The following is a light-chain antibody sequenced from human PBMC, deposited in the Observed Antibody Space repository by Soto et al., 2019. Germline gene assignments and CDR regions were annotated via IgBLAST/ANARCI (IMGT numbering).Light chain of an antibody. J-gene: IGKJ2*01. Sequence: DIVMTQSPDSLAVSLGERATINCKSSQSVLYSSNNKNYLAWYQQRPGQPPKLLIYWASTRESGVPDRFSGSGSGTDCTITITSLQAEDEAVYYCQQYESTPPTFGQGTKVEIE. CDR2: WAS. CDR3: QQYESTPPT. V-gene: IGKV4-1*01. CDR1: QSVLYSSNNKNY.